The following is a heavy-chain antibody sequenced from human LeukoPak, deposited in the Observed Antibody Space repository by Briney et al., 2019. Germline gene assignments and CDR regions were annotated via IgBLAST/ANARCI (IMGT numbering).Heavy chain of an antibody. J-gene: IGHJ4*02. D-gene: IGHD6-13*01. CDR1: GYTFTGYY. Sequence: GASVKVSCKASGYTFTGYYMHWVRQAPGQGLEWMGWINPNSGGTYYAQKFQGRVTMTSDTSISTAYMELSRLRSDNTAVYYCASSSSWYSGLDYWGQGTLVTVSS. CDR2: INPNSGGT. V-gene: IGHV1-2*02. CDR3: ASSSSWYSGLDY.